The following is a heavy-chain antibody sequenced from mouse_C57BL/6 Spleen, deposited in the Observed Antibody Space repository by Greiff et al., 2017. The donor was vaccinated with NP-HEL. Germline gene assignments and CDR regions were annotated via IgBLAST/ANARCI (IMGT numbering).Heavy chain of an antibody. J-gene: IGHJ2*01. V-gene: IGHV14-4*01. CDR2: IDPENGDT. CDR1: GFNIKDDY. D-gene: IGHD3-2*02. CDR3: TAQATALDY. Sequence: EVQVVESGAELVRPGASVKLSCTASGFNIKDDYMHWVKQRPEQGLEWIGWIDPENGDTEYASKFQGKATITADTSSNTAYLQLSSLTSEDTAVYYCTAQATALDYWGQGTTLTVSS.